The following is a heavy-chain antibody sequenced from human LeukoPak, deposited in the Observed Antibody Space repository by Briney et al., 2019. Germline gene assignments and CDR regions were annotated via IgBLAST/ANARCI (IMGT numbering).Heavy chain of an antibody. D-gene: IGHD3-22*01. CDR3: AREYYYDSSGHIGY. Sequence: GGSLRLSCAASGFTFSSYAMHWVRQAPGKGLEWVAVISYDGSNKYYADSVKGRFTISRDNYKNTLYLQMNSLRAEDTAVYYCAREYYYDSSGHIGYWGQGTLVTVSS. V-gene: IGHV3-30-3*01. CDR2: ISYDGSNK. CDR1: GFTFSSYA. J-gene: IGHJ4*02.